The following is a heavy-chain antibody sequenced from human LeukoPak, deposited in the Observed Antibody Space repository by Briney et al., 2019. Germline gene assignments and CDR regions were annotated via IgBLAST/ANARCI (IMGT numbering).Heavy chain of an antibody. Sequence: SETLSLTCTVSGYSISSVYYWGWIRQPPGKGLEWIGYIYYSGSTNYNPSLKSRVTISVDTSKNQFSLKLSSVTAADTAVYYCARSRELRGGYFYYYYMDVWGKGTTVTVSS. V-gene: IGHV4-61*01. J-gene: IGHJ6*03. D-gene: IGHD3-3*01. CDR3: ARSRELRGGYFYYYYMDV. CDR1: GYSISSVYY. CDR2: IYYSGST.